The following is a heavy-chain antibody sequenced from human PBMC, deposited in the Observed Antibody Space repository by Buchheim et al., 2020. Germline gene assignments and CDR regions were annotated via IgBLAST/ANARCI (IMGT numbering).Heavy chain of an antibody. CDR1: GYTFTSYY. Sequence: QVQLVQSGAEVKKPGASVKVSCKASGYTFTSYYMHWVRQAPGQGLEWMGIINPSGGSTSYAQKFQGRVTMTRDTSTSTVYLELSSLRSEDTAVYYCARDLVRDSSGSRRGYFDYWGQGTL. J-gene: IGHJ4*02. CDR3: ARDLVRDSSGSRRGYFDY. CDR2: INPSGGST. V-gene: IGHV1-46*01. D-gene: IGHD3-22*01.